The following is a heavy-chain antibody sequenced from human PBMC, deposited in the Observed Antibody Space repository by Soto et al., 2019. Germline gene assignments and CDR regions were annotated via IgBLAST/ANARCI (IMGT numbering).Heavy chain of an antibody. CDR1: GFTFSTYA. Sequence: EVQLLESGGGLVQPGGSLTLSCAASGFTFSTYAMTWVRQAPGKGLDWVSAINTAGTTYYADSVKGRFTISRDNAKNILFLQMNGLRVDGTAVYYCVRDWFEDSWGQGTLVTVSS. CDR2: INTAGTT. V-gene: IGHV3-23*01. J-gene: IGHJ4*02. D-gene: IGHD3-9*01. CDR3: VRDWFEDS.